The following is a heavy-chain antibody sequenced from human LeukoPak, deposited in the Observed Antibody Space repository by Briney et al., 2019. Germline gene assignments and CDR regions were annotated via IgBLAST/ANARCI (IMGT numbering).Heavy chain of an antibody. CDR2: IYYSGST. D-gene: IGHD3-10*01. Sequence: SETLSLTCTVSGGSISSYYWSWIRQPPGKGLEWIGYIYYSGSTYYNPSLKSRVTISVDTSKNQFSLKLSSVTAADTAVYYCARDLKARGTPARYGMDVWGQGTTVTVSS. CDR1: GGSISSYY. CDR3: ARDLKARGTPARYGMDV. V-gene: IGHV4-59*06. J-gene: IGHJ6*02.